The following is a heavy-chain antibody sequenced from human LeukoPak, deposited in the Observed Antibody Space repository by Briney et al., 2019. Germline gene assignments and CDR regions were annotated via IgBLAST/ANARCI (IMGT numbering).Heavy chain of an antibody. V-gene: IGHV1-58*01. D-gene: IGHD5-18*01. J-gene: IGHJ4*02. CDR2: IVVGSGNT. CDR1: GFTFTSSA. CDR3: AADRGYSYGTDY. Sequence: GTSVKVSCKASGFTFTSSAVQWVRQARGQRLEWIGWIVVGSGNTNYAQKFQERVTITRDMSTSTAYMELSSLRSEDTAVYYCAADRGYSYGTDYWGREPWSPSPQ.